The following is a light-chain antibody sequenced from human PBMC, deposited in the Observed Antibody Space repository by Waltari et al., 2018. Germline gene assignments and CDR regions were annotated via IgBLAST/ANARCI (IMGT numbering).Light chain of an antibody. J-gene: IGLJ2*01. CDR1: TLGAKY. Sequence: SYELTQPPSVSVSPGQTASITCSGDTLGAKYACWYQQKPGQSPVVVIYQDSKRPSGIPERFSGSNSGNTATLTISGTQAMDEADYYCQAWDSSTVVFGGGTKLTVL. CDR2: QDS. V-gene: IGLV3-1*01. CDR3: QAWDSSTVV.